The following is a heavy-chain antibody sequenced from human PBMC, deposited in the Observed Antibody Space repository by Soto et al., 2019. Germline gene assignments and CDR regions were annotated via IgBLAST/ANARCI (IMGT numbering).Heavy chain of an antibody. J-gene: IGHJ4*02. CDR1: GFTVSSYG. CDR3: ARDIEVYSGSDNQFDY. Sequence: PGGSLRLSCAASGFTVSSYGMHWVRKASGKGLEWVAVIWYDGSNKYYADSVKGRFTISRDNSKNTLYLQMSSLRAEDTAVYYCARDIEVYSGSDNQFDYWGQGTLVTVSS. CDR2: IWYDGSNK. D-gene: IGHD1-26*01. V-gene: IGHV3-33*01.